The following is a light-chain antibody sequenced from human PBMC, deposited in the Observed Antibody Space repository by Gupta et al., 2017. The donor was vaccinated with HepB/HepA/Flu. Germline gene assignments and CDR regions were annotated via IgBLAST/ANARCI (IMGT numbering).Light chain of an antibody. CDR3: QQRYNWPLT. Sequence: EIVLTQSPGTLSLSPGERATLSCRASQSISSFLAWYQQTPGQAPRLLIYGASNRATGIPARFSGSGSGTDFTLTISNLEPEDFAVYYYQQRYNWPLTFGGGTKVEIK. V-gene: IGKV3-11*01. CDR1: QSISSF. J-gene: IGKJ4*01. CDR2: GAS.